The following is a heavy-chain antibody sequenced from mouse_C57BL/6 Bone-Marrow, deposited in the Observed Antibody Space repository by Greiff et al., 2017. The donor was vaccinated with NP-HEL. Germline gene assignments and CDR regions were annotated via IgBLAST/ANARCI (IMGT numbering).Heavy chain of an antibody. CDR3: ARHGDYFGSSYGYFEV. CDR2: FYPGSGSI. V-gene: IGHV1-62-2*01. Sequence: VQLQQSGAELVKPGASVKLSCKASGYTFTEYTIHWVKQRSGQGLEWIGWFYPGSGSIKYNEKFKDKATLTAEQPSSTVYMDLSRLTSEDSAVYFCARHGDYFGSSYGYFEVWGTGTTVTVSS. J-gene: IGHJ1*03. CDR1: GYTFTEYT. D-gene: IGHD1-1*01.